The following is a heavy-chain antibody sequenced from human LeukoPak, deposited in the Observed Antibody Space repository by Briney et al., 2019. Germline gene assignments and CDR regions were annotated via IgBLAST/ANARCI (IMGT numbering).Heavy chain of an antibody. Sequence: SETLSLTCAVYGGSFSGSYWSWIRQPPGKGLEWIGEINHSGSTNYNPSLTSRVTISVDTSKNQFSLKLSSVAAADTAVYYCARGYCSGGSCYSYYYYNYMDVWGKGTTVTVSS. V-gene: IGHV4-34*01. J-gene: IGHJ6*03. CDR3: ARGYCSGGSCYSYYYYNYMDV. CDR2: INHSGST. D-gene: IGHD2-15*01. CDR1: GGSFSGSY.